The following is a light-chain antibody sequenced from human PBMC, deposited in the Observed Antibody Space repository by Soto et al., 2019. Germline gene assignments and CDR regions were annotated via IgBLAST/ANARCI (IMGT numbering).Light chain of an antibody. Sequence: DTVMTQSPFSLPVTPGEPASISCRSSQSLLHSNGYKYLDWYLQKPGQSPQLLIYISSNRASGVPDRFRGSGSGTDFTLKISRVEAEDVGVYYCMQALRTSYTFGQGTRLEIK. CDR2: ISS. CDR1: QSLLHSNGYKY. CDR3: MQALRTSYT. V-gene: IGKV2-28*01. J-gene: IGKJ5*01.